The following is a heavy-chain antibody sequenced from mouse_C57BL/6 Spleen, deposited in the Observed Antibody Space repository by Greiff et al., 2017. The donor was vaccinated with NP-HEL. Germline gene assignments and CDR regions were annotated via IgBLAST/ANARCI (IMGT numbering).Heavy chain of an antibody. CDR3: ARNYYSNSFYYAMDY. J-gene: IGHJ4*01. V-gene: IGHV5-17*01. CDR2: ISSGSSTI. D-gene: IGHD2-5*01. Sequence: EVHLVESGGGLVKPGGSLKLSCAASGFTFSDYGMHWVRQAPEKGLEWVAYISSGSSTIYYADTVKGRFTISRDNAKNTLFLQMTSLRSEDTAMYYCARNYYSNSFYYAMDYWGQGTSVTVSS. CDR1: GFTFSDYG.